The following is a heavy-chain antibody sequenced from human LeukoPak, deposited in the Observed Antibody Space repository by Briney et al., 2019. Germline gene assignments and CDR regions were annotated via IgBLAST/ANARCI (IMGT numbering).Heavy chain of an antibody. CDR1: GFTFDDYD. D-gene: IGHD3-10*01. J-gene: IGHJ3*02. Sequence: GGSLRLSCAASGFTFDDYDMTWVRQVPGKGLEWVSSISSSSSYIYYADSVKGRFTISRDNAKNSLYLQMNSLRAEDTAVYYCARDGHGPGKLAFDIWGQGTMVTVSS. V-gene: IGHV3-21*01. CDR3: ARDGHGPGKLAFDI. CDR2: ISSSSSYI.